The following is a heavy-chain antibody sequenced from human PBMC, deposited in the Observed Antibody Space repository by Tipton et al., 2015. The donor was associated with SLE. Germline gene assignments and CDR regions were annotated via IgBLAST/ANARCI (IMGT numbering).Heavy chain of an antibody. J-gene: IGHJ3*02. CDR2: IIPIFGTA. CDR1: GYTFTGYY. D-gene: IGHD3-10*01. Sequence: QVQLVQSGAEVKKPGASVKVSCKASGYTFTGYYMHWVRQAPGQGLEWMGRIIPIFGTANYAQKFQGRVTITADESTSTAYMELSSLRSEDTAVYYCARDRGAAPHDAFDIWGQGTMVAVSS. CDR3: ARDRGAAPHDAFDI. V-gene: IGHV1-69*18.